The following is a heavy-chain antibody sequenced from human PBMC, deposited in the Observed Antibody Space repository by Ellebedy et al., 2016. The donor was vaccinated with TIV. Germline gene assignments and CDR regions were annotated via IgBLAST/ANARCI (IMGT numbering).Heavy chain of an antibody. Sequence: PGGSLRLSCAASGFTFSSYGMHWVRQAPGKGLEWVAVIWYDGSNKYYADSVKGRFTISRDNSKNTLYLQMNSLRAEDTALYYCAKGKGSYLGTFDYWGQGTLVTVSS. D-gene: IGHD1-26*01. J-gene: IGHJ4*02. CDR1: GFTFSSYG. CDR3: AKGKGSYLGTFDY. V-gene: IGHV3-30*02. CDR2: IWYDGSNK.